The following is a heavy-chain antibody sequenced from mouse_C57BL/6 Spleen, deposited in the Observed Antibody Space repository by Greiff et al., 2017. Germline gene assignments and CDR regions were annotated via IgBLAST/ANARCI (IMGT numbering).Heavy chain of an antibody. CDR3: ARRGEIYYDYDGAWFAD. CDR2: IDPSDSYT. J-gene: IGHJ3*01. CDR1: GYTFTSYW. V-gene: IGHV1-50*01. Sequence: QVQLQQSGAELVKPGASVKLSCKASGYTFTSYWMQWVKQRPGQGLEWIGEIDPSDSYTNYNQKFKGKATLTVDTSSSTAYMQLSSLTSEDSAVYYCARRGEIYYDYDGAWFADWGQGTLVTVSA. D-gene: IGHD2-4*01.